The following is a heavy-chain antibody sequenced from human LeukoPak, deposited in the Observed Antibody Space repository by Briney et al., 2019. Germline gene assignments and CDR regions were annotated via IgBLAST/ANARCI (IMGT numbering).Heavy chain of an antibody. Sequence: TSETLSLTCTVSGYSISSGYYWGWIRQPPGKGLEWIGSIYHSGSTYYNPSLKSRVTISVDTSKNQFSLKLSSVTAADTAVYYCARGDIVGAIIDYWGQGTLVTVSS. CDR3: ARGDIVGAIIDY. CDR2: IYHSGST. J-gene: IGHJ4*02. CDR1: GYSISSGYY. D-gene: IGHD1-26*01. V-gene: IGHV4-38-2*02.